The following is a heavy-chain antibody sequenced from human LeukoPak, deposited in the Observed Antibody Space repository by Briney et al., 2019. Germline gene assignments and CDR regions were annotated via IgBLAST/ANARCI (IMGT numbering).Heavy chain of an antibody. CDR3: ARDHIAVAGFDY. V-gene: IGHV3-7*01. D-gene: IGHD6-19*01. CDR2: IKKDGSAK. Sequence: PGGSLRLSCAASGFTFSSYSMSWVRQAPGKGLEWLANIKKDGSAKDYVDSVKGRFTISRDNAKNSLYLQMNGLRAEDTAVYYCARDHIAVAGFDYWGQGTLVTVSS. J-gene: IGHJ4*02. CDR1: GFTFSSYS.